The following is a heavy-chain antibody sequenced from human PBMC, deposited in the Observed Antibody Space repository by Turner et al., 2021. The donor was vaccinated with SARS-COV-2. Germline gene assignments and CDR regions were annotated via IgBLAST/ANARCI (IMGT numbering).Heavy chain of an antibody. D-gene: IGHD6-13*01. V-gene: IGHV4-59*08. CDR3: AGHGTSWTNFDY. CDR2: IYYTGST. CDR1: GGSIRNHH. Sequence: QVQLQESGPGLVKPSETLSLTCIVSGGSIRNHHWGWIRQPPGKGLGWFGYIYYTGSTQYNPSFESRVTISVDTAKDQFSLKLTSVTAADTAVYYCAGHGTSWTNFDYWGQGTLVTVSS. J-gene: IGHJ4*02.